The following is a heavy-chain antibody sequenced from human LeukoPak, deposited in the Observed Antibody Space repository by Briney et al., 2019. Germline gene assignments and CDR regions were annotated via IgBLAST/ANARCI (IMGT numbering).Heavy chain of an antibody. J-gene: IGHJ4*02. CDR2: IYYSGST. V-gene: IGHV4-39*01. Sequence: SETLSLTCTVSGGSMTNSTYYWGWIRQPPGKGLEWIGSIYYSGSTYYNPSFKSRITISVDTSKNQFSLKVISVTAADTAVYYCARGGRQLVRSWGYWGQGTLVTVSS. D-gene: IGHD6-13*01. CDR1: GGSMTNSTYY. CDR3: ARGGRQLVRSWGY.